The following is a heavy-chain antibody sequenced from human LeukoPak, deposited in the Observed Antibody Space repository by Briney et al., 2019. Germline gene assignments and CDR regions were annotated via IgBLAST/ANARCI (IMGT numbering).Heavy chain of an antibody. CDR3: ARHVGGYCSGGSCHNWFDP. J-gene: IGHJ5*02. CDR1: GGSFSGYY. V-gene: IGHV4-34*01. Sequence: SETLSLTCAVYGGSFSGYYWSWIRQPPGKGLEWIGEINHSGSTNYNPSLKSRVTISVDTSKNQFSLKLSSVTAADTAVYYCARHVGGYCSGGSCHNWFDPWGQGTLVTVSS. CDR2: INHSGST. D-gene: IGHD2-15*01.